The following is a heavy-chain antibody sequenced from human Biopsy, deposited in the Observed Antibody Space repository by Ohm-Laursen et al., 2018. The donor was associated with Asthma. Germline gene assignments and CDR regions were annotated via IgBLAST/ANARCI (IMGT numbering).Heavy chain of an antibody. D-gene: IGHD6-13*01. J-gene: IGHJ4*02. CDR3: AKDRSGTWYGFDY. V-gene: IGHV3-23*01. Sequence: GSLRLSCTAPGFTFRAHAMSWVRQAPGKGLEWVSTISGNSGITYYADSVKGRFTISRDNSQNTLYLHMDSLSAEDTAVYYCAKDRSGTWYGFDYWGQGTLVTVSS. CDR2: ISGNSGIT. CDR1: GFTFRAHA.